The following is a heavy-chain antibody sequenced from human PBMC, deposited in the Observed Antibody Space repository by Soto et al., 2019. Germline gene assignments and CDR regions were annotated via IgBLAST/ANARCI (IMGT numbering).Heavy chain of an antibody. CDR2: MNPNSGGT. D-gene: IGHD2-2*03. Sequence: QVQLVQSGAEVKKPGASVKVSCKASGYTFTNYDVNWFRQATGQGLEWVGWMNPNSGGTGFAPKFQGRVTLTRDTSMSTAYMELSSLRSDDTAVYFCARDAVDIVVVPAATLKTWWFDPWGQGTLVTVSS. J-gene: IGHJ5*02. CDR3: ARDAVDIVVVPAATLKTWWFDP. CDR1: GYTFTNYD. V-gene: IGHV1-8*01.